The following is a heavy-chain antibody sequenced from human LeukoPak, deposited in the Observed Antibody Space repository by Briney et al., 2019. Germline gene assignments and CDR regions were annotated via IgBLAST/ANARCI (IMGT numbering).Heavy chain of an antibody. CDR2: ITPILGIA. J-gene: IGHJ4*02. CDR3: ARDNVVSYFDY. V-gene: IGHV1-69*04. CDR1: GGTFSSYA. Sequence: ASVKVSCKASGGTFSSYAISWVRQAPGQGLEWMGRITPILGIANYAQKFQGRVTITADKSTSTAYMELSSLRSVDTAVYYCARDNVVSYFDYWGQGTLVTVSS. D-gene: IGHD3-22*01.